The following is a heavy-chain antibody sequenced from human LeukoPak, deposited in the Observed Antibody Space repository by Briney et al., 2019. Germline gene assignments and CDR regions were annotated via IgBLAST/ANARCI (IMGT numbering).Heavy chain of an antibody. V-gene: IGHV4-59*01. Sequence: SETLSLTCNVSGASINSYRWNWIRQPPGKGLEWIGYISYDGKTNYNPSLKSRLTLSVDTSKNQFSLNLNSVTAADTARYYCTKVYYEPFDCWGQGTLVTVTS. CDR1: GASINSYR. D-gene: IGHD3-22*01. CDR3: TKVYYEPFDC. CDR2: ISYDGKT. J-gene: IGHJ4*02.